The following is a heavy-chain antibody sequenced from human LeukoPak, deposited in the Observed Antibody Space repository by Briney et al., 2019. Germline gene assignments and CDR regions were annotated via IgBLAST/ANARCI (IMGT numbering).Heavy chain of an antibody. D-gene: IGHD3-10*01. CDR2: ITHSGGT. J-gene: IGHJ4*02. CDR3: ARVQVGQGGAFDY. V-gene: IGHV4-34*01. Sequence: SETLSLTCAVHGESLSGYFWSWIRQPPGKGLEWIGEITHSGGTNYNPSLMSRVPTSVDTSKNQFFLKLNSVTAADTAVYYCARVQVGQGGAFDYWGQGTLVTVSS. CDR1: GESLSGYF.